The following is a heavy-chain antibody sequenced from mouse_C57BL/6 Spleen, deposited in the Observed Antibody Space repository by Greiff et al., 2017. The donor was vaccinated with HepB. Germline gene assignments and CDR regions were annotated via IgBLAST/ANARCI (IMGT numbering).Heavy chain of an antibody. CDR1: GYTFTEYT. CDR2: FYPGSGSI. V-gene: IGHV1-62-2*01. CDR3: ARHEVDYYSNYESYWYFDV. Sequence: QVQLQQSGAELVKPGASVKLSCKASGYTFTEYTIHWVKQRSGQGLEWIGWFYPGSGSIKYNEKFKDKATLTADKSSSTVYMELSRLTSEDSAVYFCARHEVDYYSNYESYWYFDVWGTGTAVTVSS. D-gene: IGHD2-5*01. J-gene: IGHJ1*03.